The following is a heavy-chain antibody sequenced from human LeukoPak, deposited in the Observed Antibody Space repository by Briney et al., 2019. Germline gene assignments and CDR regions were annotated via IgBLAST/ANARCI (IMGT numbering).Heavy chain of an antibody. Sequence: PSETLSLTCTVSGYSISSGYYWGWMRQPPGKGLEWIGSIYHSGTTYYNPSLKSRLTISVDTSKNQFSLKLSSVTAADTAPYYCARNYYGSGSSFDFWGQGTLVTVSS. CDR3: ARNYYGSGSSFDF. CDR1: GYSISSGYY. J-gene: IGHJ4*02. D-gene: IGHD3-10*01. V-gene: IGHV4-38-2*02. CDR2: IYHSGTT.